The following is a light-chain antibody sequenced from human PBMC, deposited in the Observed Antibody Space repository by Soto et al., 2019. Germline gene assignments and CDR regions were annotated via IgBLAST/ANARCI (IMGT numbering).Light chain of an antibody. CDR2: AVS. CDR1: SSDVGGYEY. Sequence: QSALTQPASVSGSPGQSITISCTGTSSDVGGYEYVSWYQQHPGKAPKLMIYAVSNRPSGVSTRFSGSKSGNTASLTISGLQADDEADYYCSSFTSSITRPYVFGTGTKLTVL. CDR3: SSFTSSITRPYV. V-gene: IGLV2-14*01. J-gene: IGLJ1*01.